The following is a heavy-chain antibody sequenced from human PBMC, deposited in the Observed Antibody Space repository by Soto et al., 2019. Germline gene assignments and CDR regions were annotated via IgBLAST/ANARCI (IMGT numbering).Heavy chain of an antibody. CDR2: ISYDGSNK. V-gene: IGHV3-30*03. CDR3: ARDVYLWGSYSFDL. D-gene: IGHD3-16*01. J-gene: IGHJ4*02. Sequence: GGSLRLSCAASGFTFSSYGMHWVRQAPGKGLEWVAVISYDGSNKYYADSVKGRFTISRDNSKNTLYLQMNSLRAEDTAVYYCARDVYLWGSYSFDLWGQGTLVTVSS. CDR1: GFTFSSYG.